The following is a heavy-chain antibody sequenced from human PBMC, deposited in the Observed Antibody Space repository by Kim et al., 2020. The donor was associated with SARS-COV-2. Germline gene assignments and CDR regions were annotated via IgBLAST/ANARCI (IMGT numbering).Heavy chain of an antibody. Sequence: DSVKGRFTISRDNAKNSLYLQMNSLRDEDTAVYYCAGYGSGSYLYYGMDVWGQGTTVTVSS. D-gene: IGHD3-10*01. V-gene: IGHV3-48*02. J-gene: IGHJ6*02. CDR3: AGYGSGSYLYYGMDV.